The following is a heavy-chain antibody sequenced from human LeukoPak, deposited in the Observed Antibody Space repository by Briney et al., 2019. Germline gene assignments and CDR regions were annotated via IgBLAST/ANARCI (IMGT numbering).Heavy chain of an antibody. CDR1: GYTFTGYY. V-gene: IGHV1-2*02. CDR2: INPNSGGT. J-gene: IGHJ6*02. CDR3: ASPRNNPNRIAAAADYYYYGMDV. D-gene: IGHD6-13*01. Sequence: GASVKVSCKASGYTFTGYYMHWVRQAPGQGLEWMGWINPNSGGTNYAQKFQGRVTMTRDTSISAAYMELSRLRSDDTAVYYCASPRNNPNRIAAAADYYYYGMDVWGQGTTVTVSS.